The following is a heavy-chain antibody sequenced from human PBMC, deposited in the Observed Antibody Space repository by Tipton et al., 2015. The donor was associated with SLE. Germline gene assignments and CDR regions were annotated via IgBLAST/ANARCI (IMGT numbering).Heavy chain of an antibody. V-gene: IGHV4-34*01. CDR3: ARAGEGLGY. Sequence: TLSLTCAVYGGSFSGYYWSWIRQPPGKGLEWMGSINHSGSTNYNPSLKSRVTISVDTSKNQFSLKLSSVTAADTAVYYCARAGEGLGYWGQGTLVTVSS. D-gene: IGHD3-10*01. CDR1: GGSFSGYY. CDR2: INHSGST. J-gene: IGHJ4*02.